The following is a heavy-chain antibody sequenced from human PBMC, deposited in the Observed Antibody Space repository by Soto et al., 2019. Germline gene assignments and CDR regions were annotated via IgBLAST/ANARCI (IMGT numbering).Heavy chain of an antibody. D-gene: IGHD2-2*01. J-gene: IGHJ5*02. V-gene: IGHV1-3*01. Sequence: ASVKVSCKASGYTFTSYAMHWVRQAPGQRIEWMGWINAGNGNTKYSQKFQGRVTITRDTSASTAYMELSSLRSEYTAVYYCARVHIPAASYNWFDPWGQGTLVTVSS. CDR2: INAGNGNT. CDR3: ARVHIPAASYNWFDP. CDR1: GYTFTSYA.